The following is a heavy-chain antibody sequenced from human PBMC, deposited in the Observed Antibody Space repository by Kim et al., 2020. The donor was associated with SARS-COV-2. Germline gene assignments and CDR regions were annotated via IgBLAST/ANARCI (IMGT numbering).Heavy chain of an antibody. J-gene: IGHJ5*02. Sequence: GGSLRLSCAASGFTFSSYAMSWVRQAPGKGLEWVSAISGSGGSTYYADSVKGRFTISRDNSKNTLYLQMNSLRAEDTAVYYCAKDRPLLNYYGSGSAPAYGWFDPWGQGTLVTVSS. CDR1: GFTFSSYA. CDR2: ISGSGGST. CDR3: AKDRPLLNYYGSGSAPAYGWFDP. D-gene: IGHD3-10*01. V-gene: IGHV3-23*01.